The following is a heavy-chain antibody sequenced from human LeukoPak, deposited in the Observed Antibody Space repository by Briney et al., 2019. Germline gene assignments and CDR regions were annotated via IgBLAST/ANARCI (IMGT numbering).Heavy chain of an antibody. CDR1: GGSISSGSYY. Sequence: PSETLSLTCTVSGGSISSGSYYWSWIRQPAGKGLEWIGRIYTSGSTNYNPSLKSRVIISVDTSKNQFSLKLSSVTAADTAVYYCAGNYYGSGSYYSEDRYWGQGTLVTVSS. J-gene: IGHJ4*02. V-gene: IGHV4-61*02. CDR2: IYTSGST. D-gene: IGHD3-10*01. CDR3: AGNYYGSGSYYSEDRY.